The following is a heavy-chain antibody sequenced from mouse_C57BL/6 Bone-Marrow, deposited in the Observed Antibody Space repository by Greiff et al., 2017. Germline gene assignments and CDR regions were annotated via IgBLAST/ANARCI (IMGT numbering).Heavy chain of an antibody. CDR1: GYTFTSYW. CDR2: IHPNSGST. Sequence: QVQLQQPGAELVKPGASVKLSCKASGYTFTSYWMHWVKQRPGQGLEWIGMIHPNSGSTNYNEKFKSKATLTVDKSSSTAYMQLSSLTSEDSAVYDCARRNSLLLLKYFDVWGTGTTVTVSS. CDR3: ARRNSLLLLKYFDV. V-gene: IGHV1-64*01. J-gene: IGHJ1*03. D-gene: IGHD2-2*01.